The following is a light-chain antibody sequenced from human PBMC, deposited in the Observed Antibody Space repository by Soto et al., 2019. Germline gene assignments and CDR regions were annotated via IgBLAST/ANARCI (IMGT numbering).Light chain of an antibody. V-gene: IGKV1-5*01. CDR2: DAS. CDR3: QQYDTYPWT. Sequence: QMNQSPTTPSASVGGRVIIPCWASQRMSGWLAWYQQKPGKAPTLLIYDASSLENGVPSRFSGSGSGTDFTLTISSLQPDDFATYYCQQYDTYPWTFGQGTRVEIK. CDR1: QRMSGW. J-gene: IGKJ1*01.